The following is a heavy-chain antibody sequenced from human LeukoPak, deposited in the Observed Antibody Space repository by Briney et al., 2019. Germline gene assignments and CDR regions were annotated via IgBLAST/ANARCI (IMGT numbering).Heavy chain of an antibody. Sequence: SETLSLTCTVSGASINSGSYYWTWIRQPPGKGLEWIGYVYVGGSTFYNPSLASRVTISVDSSESQFSLKLTSVTAADTAVYYCAREPLIGTTFYFDYWGRGTLVTVSS. D-gene: IGHD1-7*01. CDR2: VYVGGST. J-gene: IGHJ4*02. CDR1: GASINSGSYY. CDR3: AREPLIGTTFYFDY. V-gene: IGHV4-30-2*01.